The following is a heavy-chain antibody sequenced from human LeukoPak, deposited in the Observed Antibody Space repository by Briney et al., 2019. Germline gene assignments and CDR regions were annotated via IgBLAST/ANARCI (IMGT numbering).Heavy chain of an antibody. CDR2: INHNGNVN. J-gene: IGHJ6*02. CDR3: ARGGGLDV. CDR1: GFTVSNDY. V-gene: IGHV3-7*03. Sequence: GGSLRLSCAASGFTVSNDYMSWVRQAPGKGLEWVASINHNGNVNYYVDSVKGRFTISRDNAKNSLYLQMSNLRAEDTAVYFCARGGGLDVWGQGATVTVSS. D-gene: IGHD3-16*01.